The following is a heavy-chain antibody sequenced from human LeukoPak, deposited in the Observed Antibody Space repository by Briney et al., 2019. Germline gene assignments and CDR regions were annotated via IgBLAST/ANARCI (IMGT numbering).Heavy chain of an antibody. CDR1: GGSFSGYY. Sequence: PSETLSLTCAVYGGSFSGYYWSWIRQPPGKGLEWIGEINHSGSTNYNPSLKSRVTMSVDTSKNQFSLKLSSVTAADTAVYYCARSLAVAGAHFDYWGQGTLVTVSS. D-gene: IGHD6-19*01. CDR3: ARSLAVAGAHFDY. V-gene: IGHV4-34*01. CDR2: INHSGST. J-gene: IGHJ4*02.